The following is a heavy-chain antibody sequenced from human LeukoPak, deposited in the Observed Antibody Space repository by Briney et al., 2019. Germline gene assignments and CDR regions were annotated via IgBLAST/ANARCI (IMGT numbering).Heavy chain of an antibody. V-gene: IGHV3-74*01. CDR3: AREVKYYGMDV. CDR2: INSDESIT. CDR1: GFIFSSSW. J-gene: IGHJ6*02. Sequence: PGGSLRLSCAASGFIFSSSWMYWVRQAPGKGLVWVSRINSDESITTYADSVKGRFTISRDNAKNSLYLQMNSLRAEDTAVYYCAREVKYYGMDVWGQGTTVTVSS. D-gene: IGHD4-23*01.